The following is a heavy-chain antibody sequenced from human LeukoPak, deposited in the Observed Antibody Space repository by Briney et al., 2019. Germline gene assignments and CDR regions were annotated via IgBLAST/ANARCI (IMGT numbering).Heavy chain of an antibody. CDR3: ARGCRDGYTSNWFDP. V-gene: IGHV4-34*01. D-gene: IGHD5-24*01. CDR2: INHSGST. CDR1: GGSLSGYY. J-gene: IGHJ5*02. Sequence: SETLSLTCAVYGGSLSGYYWSWIRQPPGKGLEWIGEINHSGSTNYNPSLKSRVTISVDTSKNQFSLKLSSVTAADTAVYYCARGCRDGYTSNWFDPWGQGTLVTVSS.